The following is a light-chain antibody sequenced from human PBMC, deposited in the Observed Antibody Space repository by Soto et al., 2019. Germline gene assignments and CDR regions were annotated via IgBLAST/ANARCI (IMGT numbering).Light chain of an antibody. Sequence: DIQMTQSPSTLSASVGDRVSITCRDSQSINNLLAWYQQKPGKAPKLLIYKASNLESGVPSRFSGNGSGTEFTLTISSLQPDDFATYYCQQYTSYSPFGGGTKVEIK. CDR3: QQYTSYSP. J-gene: IGKJ4*02. V-gene: IGKV1-5*03. CDR2: KAS. CDR1: QSINNL.